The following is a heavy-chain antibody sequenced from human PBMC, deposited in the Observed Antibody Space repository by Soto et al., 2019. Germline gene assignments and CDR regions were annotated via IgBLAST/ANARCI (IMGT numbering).Heavy chain of an antibody. D-gene: IGHD2-2*01. V-gene: IGHV3-9*01. CDR2: ISWNSGSI. J-gene: IGHJ4*02. Sequence: GGSLRLSCAASGFTFDDYAMHWVRQAPGKGLEWVSGISWNSGSIGYADSVKGRFTISRDNAKNSLYLQMNSLRAEDTALYYCATLGYCSSTSCSPHDYWGQGTLVTVSS. CDR3: ATLGYCSSTSCSPHDY. CDR1: GFTFDDYA.